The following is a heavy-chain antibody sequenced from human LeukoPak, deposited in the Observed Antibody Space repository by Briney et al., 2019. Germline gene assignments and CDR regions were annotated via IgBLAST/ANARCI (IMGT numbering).Heavy chain of an antibody. J-gene: IGHJ6*03. CDR3: AKGTGDDYYYYYMDV. Sequence: PGGSLRLSCAASGFPFSSYGMHWVRQAPGKGLEWVAVIWYDGSNKYYADSVKGRFTISRDNSKNTLYLQMNSLRAEDTAVYYCAKGTGDDYYYYYMDVWGKGTTVTVSS. D-gene: IGHD7-27*01. CDR2: IWYDGSNK. V-gene: IGHV3-33*06. CDR1: GFPFSSYG.